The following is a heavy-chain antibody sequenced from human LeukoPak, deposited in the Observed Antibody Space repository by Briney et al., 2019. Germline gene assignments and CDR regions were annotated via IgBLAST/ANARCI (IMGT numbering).Heavy chain of an antibody. D-gene: IGHD6-6*01. CDR3: ARSIRSWFDP. J-gene: IGHJ5*02. CDR2: IYYSGST. V-gene: IGHV4-59*01. Sequence: SETLSLTCTVSGGSISSYYWSWIRQPPGKGLEWIGYIYYSGSTNYNPSLKSRVTISVDTSKNQFSPKLSSVTAADTAVYYCARSIRSWFDPWGQGTLVTVSS. CDR1: GGSISSYY.